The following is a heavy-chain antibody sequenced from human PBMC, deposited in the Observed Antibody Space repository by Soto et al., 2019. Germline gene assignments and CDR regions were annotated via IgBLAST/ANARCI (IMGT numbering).Heavy chain of an antibody. J-gene: IGHJ6*03. D-gene: IGHD4-17*01. V-gene: IGHV4-59*01. CDR1: GGSISSYY. CDR3: AAVPLPSDYGIKYYYYYYMDV. Sequence: SETLSLTCTVSGGSISSYYWSWIRQPPGKGLEWIGYIYYSGSTNYNPSLKSRVTISVDTSKNQFSLKLSSVTAADTAVYYCAAVPLPSDYGIKYYYYYYMDVWGKGTTVTVSS. CDR2: IYYSGST.